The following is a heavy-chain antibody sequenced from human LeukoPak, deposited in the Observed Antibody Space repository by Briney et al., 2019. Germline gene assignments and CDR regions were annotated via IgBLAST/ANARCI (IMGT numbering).Heavy chain of an antibody. CDR2: IYYSGST. Sequence: SETLSLTCTVSGGSISSSSYYWGWIRQPPGKGLEWIGSIYYSGSTYYNPSHKSRVTISVDTSKNQFSLKLSSVTAADTAVYYCAGVGLAAAEGLDYWGQGTLVTVSS. D-gene: IGHD6-13*01. CDR3: AGVGLAAAEGLDY. V-gene: IGHV4-39*01. J-gene: IGHJ4*02. CDR1: GGSISSSSYY.